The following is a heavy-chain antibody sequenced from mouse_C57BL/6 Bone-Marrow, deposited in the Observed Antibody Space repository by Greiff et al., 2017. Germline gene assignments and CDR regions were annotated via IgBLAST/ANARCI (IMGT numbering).Heavy chain of an antibody. Sequence: EVQLVESGGDLVKPGGSLKLSCAASGFTFSSYGMSWVRQTPDKRLEWVATISSGGSYTYYPDSVKGRFTISSDNAKNTLYLQMSSLKSEDTAMYYCARHPDGYLDYWGQDTTLTLSS. D-gene: IGHD2-3*01. CDR1: GFTFSSYG. CDR2: ISSGGSYT. V-gene: IGHV5-6*01. CDR3: ARHPDGYLDY. J-gene: IGHJ2*01.